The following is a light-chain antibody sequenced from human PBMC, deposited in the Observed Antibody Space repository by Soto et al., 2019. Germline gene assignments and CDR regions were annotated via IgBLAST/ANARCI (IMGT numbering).Light chain of an antibody. J-gene: IGKJ1*01. CDR2: GAS. Sequence: IQMTHSPSSLSVAVTHRFTICCRASQDIGNDLGWYQQRTGEAPELLLYGASTLRSGVPSRFSGSAYGTHFDLTINILQPEDSARYCCLQDQSYPWSFGQGTKVDI. V-gene: IGKV1-6*02. CDR3: LQDQSYPWS. CDR1: QDIGND.